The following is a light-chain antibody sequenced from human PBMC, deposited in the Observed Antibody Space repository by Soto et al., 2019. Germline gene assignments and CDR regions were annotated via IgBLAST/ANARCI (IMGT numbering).Light chain of an antibody. CDR1: ISNIGGNS. V-gene: IGLV1-51*01. CDR3: GSWDSSLSAYV. Sequence: QCLLTQPPSVSAAPGQKFPISCSGSISNIGGNSVSWYQQLPGTAPKLLIYDDNKRPSGIPDRFSGSKYGTSATLGITGFQTGDEADYYCGSWDSSLSAYVFGTGTKVTVL. CDR2: DDN. J-gene: IGLJ1*01.